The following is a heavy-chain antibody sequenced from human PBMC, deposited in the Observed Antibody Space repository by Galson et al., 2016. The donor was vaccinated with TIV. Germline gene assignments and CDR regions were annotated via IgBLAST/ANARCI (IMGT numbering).Heavy chain of an antibody. D-gene: IGHD1-26*01. V-gene: IGHV5-51*03. J-gene: IGHJ3*02. CDR1: GYNFPTSW. CDR3: AREAEAPLGEPFHI. CDR2: IYADDSET. Sequence: QSGAEVKKPGESLRISCKGSGYNFPTSWIGWVRQRPGKGLEWMGIIYADDSETRYSPSFQGQVTMSVDKSISTAYLQWSSLKASDTALYYCAREAEAPLGEPFHIWGQGTMVTVSS.